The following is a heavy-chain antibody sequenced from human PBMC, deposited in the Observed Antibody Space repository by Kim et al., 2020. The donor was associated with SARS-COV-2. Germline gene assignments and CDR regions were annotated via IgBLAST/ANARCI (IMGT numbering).Heavy chain of an antibody. Sequence: SETLSLTCTVSGGSISSGGYYWSWIRQHPGKGLEWIGYIYYSGSTYYNPSLKSRVTISVDTSKNQFSLKLSSVTPADTAVYYCARGGGRITIFGVVIISAMDVWGKGTTVTVSS. J-gene: IGHJ6*03. V-gene: IGHV4-31*03. D-gene: IGHD3-3*01. CDR1: GGSISSGGYY. CDR2: IYYSGST. CDR3: ARGGGRITIFGVVIISAMDV.